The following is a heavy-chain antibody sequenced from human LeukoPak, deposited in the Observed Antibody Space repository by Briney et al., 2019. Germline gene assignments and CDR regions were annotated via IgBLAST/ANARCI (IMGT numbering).Heavy chain of an antibody. J-gene: IGHJ4*02. CDR2: ISGSGGST. V-gene: IGHV3-23*01. Sequence: HPGGSLRLSCAASGFTFSSYAMSWVRQAPGKGLEWVSAISGSGGSTYYADSVKGRFTISRDNSKNTLYLQMNSLRAEDTAVYYCAKGQLVDFWSGFGGFRHLDYWGQGTLVTVSS. D-gene: IGHD3-3*01. CDR1: GFTFSSYA. CDR3: AKGQLVDFWSGFGGFRHLDY.